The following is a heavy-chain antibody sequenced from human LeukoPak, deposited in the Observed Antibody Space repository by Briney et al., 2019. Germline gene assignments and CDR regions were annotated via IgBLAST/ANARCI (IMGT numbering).Heavy chain of an antibody. Sequence: PGGSLRLSCAASGFTFSSYTMHWVRQAPGKGLEWVAVVLYDGSNKYYADSVKGRLTISRDNSKNTLYLQMNSLRAEDTAVYYCARERNGWYFDYWGQGTLVTVSS. V-gene: IGHV3-30*04. D-gene: IGHD6-19*01. CDR1: GFTFSSYT. CDR3: ARERNGWYFDY. CDR2: VLYDGSNK. J-gene: IGHJ4*02.